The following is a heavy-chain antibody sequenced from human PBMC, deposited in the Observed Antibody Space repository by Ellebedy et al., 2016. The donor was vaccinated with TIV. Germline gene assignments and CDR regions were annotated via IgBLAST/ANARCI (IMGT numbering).Heavy chain of an antibody. V-gene: IGHV4-59*01. J-gene: IGHJ4*02. CDR1: DGSISSYY. CDR2: IRYSGTT. Sequence: MPSETLSLTCTISDGSISSYYCSWIRQSPGNGMEWIGSIRYSGTTHYNPSLKSRATTSIDMSKNQFSLKLNSVTAADTAVYYCARALGTTILFYFDYWGQGTLVTVSS. D-gene: IGHD1-26*01. CDR3: ARALGTTILFYFDY.